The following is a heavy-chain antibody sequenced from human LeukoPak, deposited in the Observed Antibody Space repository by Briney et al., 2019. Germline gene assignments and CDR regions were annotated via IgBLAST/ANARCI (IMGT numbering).Heavy chain of an antibody. D-gene: IGHD2-15*01. CDR2: IYHSGST. J-gene: IGHJ5*02. V-gene: IGHV4-59*08. CDR1: GGSFSPYY. Sequence: SETLSLTCTVSGGSFSPYYWSWIRQPPGKGLEWIGSIYHSGSTYYNPSLKSRVTVSVDTSKNQFSLKLSSVTAADTAVYYCARQSIPGAYSDWFDPWGQGTLVTVSS. CDR3: ARQSIPGAYSDWFDP.